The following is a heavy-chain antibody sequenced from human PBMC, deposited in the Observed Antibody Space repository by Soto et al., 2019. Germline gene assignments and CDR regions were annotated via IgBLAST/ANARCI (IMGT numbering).Heavy chain of an antibody. CDR3: ARQTVPGYPGDY. D-gene: IGHD3-9*01. CDR2: ISSGNGNP. Sequence: GASVKVSCKASGYTLTTYTIHWVRQAPGQRLEWMGWISSGNGNPKYSQKFQGTVTFTRDTSANTAYMELSSLRSEDTAVYYCARQTVPGYPGDYWGQGTLVTVSS. V-gene: IGHV1-3*01. CDR1: GYTLTTYT. J-gene: IGHJ4*02.